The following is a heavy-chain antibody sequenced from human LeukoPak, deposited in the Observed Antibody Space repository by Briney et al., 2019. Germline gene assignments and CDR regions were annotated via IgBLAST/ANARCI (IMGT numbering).Heavy chain of an antibody. CDR2: INHSGST. J-gene: IGHJ6*03. CDR3: ARGSRGDYLRDRNRNYYYYYMDV. CDR1: GGSFSGYY. V-gene: IGHV4-34*01. Sequence: SETLSLTCAVYGGSFSGYYRSWIRQPPGKGLEWIGEINHSGSTNYNPSLKSRVTISVDTSKNQFSLKLSSVTAADTAVYYCARGSRGDYLRDRNRNYYYYYMDVWGKGTTVTVSS. D-gene: IGHD4-17*01.